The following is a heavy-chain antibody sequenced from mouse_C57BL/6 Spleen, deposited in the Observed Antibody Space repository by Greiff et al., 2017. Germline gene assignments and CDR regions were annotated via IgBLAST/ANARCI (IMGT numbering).Heavy chain of an antibody. CDR1: GYSITSGYY. CDR3: ARAFYYYGSSHYYAMDY. CDR2: ISYDGSN. J-gene: IGHJ4*01. Sequence: EVKVEESGPGLVKPSQSLSLTCSVTGYSITSGYYWNWIRQFPGNKLEWMGYISYDGSNNYNPSLKNRISITRDTSKNQFFLKLNSVTTEDTATYYCARAFYYYGSSHYYAMDYWGQGTSVTVSS. D-gene: IGHD1-1*01. V-gene: IGHV3-6*01.